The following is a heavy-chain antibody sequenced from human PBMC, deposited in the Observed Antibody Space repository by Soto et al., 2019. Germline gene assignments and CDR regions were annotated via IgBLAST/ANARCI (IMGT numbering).Heavy chain of an antibody. D-gene: IGHD6-13*01. V-gene: IGHV4-61*01. J-gene: IGHJ4*02. Sequence: SETLSLTCTVSGGSVSSGSYYWSWIRQPPGKGLEWIGYIYYSGSTNYNPSLKSRVTISVDTSKNQFPLKLSSVTAADTAVYYCARALSSSPTITYWGQGTLVTVSS. CDR1: GGSVSSGSYY. CDR2: IYYSGST. CDR3: ARALSSSPTITY.